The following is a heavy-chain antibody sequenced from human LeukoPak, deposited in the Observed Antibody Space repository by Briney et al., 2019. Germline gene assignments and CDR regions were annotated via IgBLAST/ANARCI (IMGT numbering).Heavy chain of an antibody. J-gene: IGHJ4*02. CDR1: GFTFSSYG. D-gene: IGHD6-13*01. V-gene: IGHV3-30*02. CDR2: IRYDGSNK. CDR3: AKDSSRLTSYYFDY. Sequence: GGSLRLSCAASGFTFSSYGMHWVRQAPGKGLEWVAFIRYDGSNKYYADSVKGRFTISRDNSKNTLYLQMNSLRAEDTAVYYCAKDSSRLTSYYFDYWGQGTLVTVSS.